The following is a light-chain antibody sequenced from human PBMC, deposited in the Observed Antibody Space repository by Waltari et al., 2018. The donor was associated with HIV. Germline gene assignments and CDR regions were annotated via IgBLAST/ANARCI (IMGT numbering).Light chain of an antibody. CDR2: GNS. CDR3: QSYDSNLSGL. J-gene: IGLJ2*01. CDR1: SSTTGAGSD. V-gene: IGLV1-40*01. Sequence: QSELTQPPSVSAAPGQRVTISCTGSSSTTGAGSDVHWYQQVPGRAPKVVIYGNSNRPSGVPDRFSGSKSGSSASLVITGLQSEDEADYYCQSYDSNLSGLFGGGTKVTVL.